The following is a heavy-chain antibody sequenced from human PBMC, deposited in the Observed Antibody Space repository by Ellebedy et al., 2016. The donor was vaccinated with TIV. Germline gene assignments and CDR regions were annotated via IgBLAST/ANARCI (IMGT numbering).Heavy chain of an antibody. J-gene: IGHJ4*02. CDR1: GGSISSSSYY. V-gene: IGHV4-39*01. CDR2: IYYSGST. D-gene: IGHD6-19*01. CDR3: ARRAQVAGYYFDY. Sequence: SETLSLTXTVSGGSISSSSYYWGWIRQPPGKGLEWIGSIYYSGSTYYNPSLKSRVTISVDTSKNQFSLKLSSVTAADTAVCYCARRAQVAGYYFDYWGQGTLVTVSS.